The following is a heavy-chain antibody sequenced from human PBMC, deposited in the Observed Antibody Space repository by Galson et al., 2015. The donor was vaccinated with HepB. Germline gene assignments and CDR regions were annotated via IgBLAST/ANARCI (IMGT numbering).Heavy chain of an antibody. CDR3: ARQAGRGSSWPDYWYFDL. CDR2: IDPSDSYT. Sequence: QSGAEVKKPGESLRISCKGSGYSFTSYWISWVRQMPGKGLEWMGRIDPSDSYTNYSPSFQGHVTISADKSISTAYLQWSSLKASDTAMYYCARQAGRGSSWPDYWYFDLWGRGTLVTVSS. D-gene: IGHD6-13*01. V-gene: IGHV5-10-1*01. CDR1: GYSFTSYW. J-gene: IGHJ2*01.